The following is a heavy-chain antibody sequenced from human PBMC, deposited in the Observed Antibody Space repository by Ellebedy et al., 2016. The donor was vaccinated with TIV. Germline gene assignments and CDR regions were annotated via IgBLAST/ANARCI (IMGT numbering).Heavy chain of an antibody. CDR1: GFTFGHYA. V-gene: IGHV3-7*01. Sequence: GESLKISXVASGFTFGHYALHWVRQAPGKGLEWVAKIKQDGSQKYYVDSVTGRFTISRDNAKDSLYLQMNSLRAEDTAVYYCARDLRAAAGADYWGQGTLVTVSS. D-gene: IGHD6-13*01. CDR2: IKQDGSQK. J-gene: IGHJ4*02. CDR3: ARDLRAAAGADY.